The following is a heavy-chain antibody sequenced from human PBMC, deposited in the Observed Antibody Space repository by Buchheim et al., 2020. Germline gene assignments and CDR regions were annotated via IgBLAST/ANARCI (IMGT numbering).Heavy chain of an antibody. CDR3: TRPPGVGAGYYYGMDV. V-gene: IGHV3-73*01. D-gene: IGHD1-26*01. CDR1: GFTFSGSA. J-gene: IGHJ6*02. CDR2: IRSKANSHAT. Sequence: EVQLVESGGGLVQPGGSLKLSCAASGFTFSGSAMHWVRQASGKGLEWVGRIRSKANSHATAYAASVKGRFTISRDDSKNTAYLQMNSLKTEDTAVYYCTRPPGVGAGYYYGMDVWGQGTT.